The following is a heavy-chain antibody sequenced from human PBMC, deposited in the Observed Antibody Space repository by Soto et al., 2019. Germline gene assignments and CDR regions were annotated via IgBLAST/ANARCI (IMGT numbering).Heavy chain of an antibody. CDR2: ISGSGGST. CDR3: ARRGSGSYCDY. D-gene: IGHD1-26*01. CDR1: GFTFSSYA. Sequence: EVQLLESGGGLVQPGGSLRLSCAASGFTFSSYAMRWVRQAPVKGLEWVSAISGSGGSTYYADSVKGRFTISRDNSKNTLYMRMNSVRAEDTAVYYCARRGSGSYCDYWGQGTLVTVSS. V-gene: IGHV3-23*01. J-gene: IGHJ4*02.